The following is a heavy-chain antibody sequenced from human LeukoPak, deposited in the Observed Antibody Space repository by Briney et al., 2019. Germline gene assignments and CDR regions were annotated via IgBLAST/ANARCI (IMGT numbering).Heavy chain of an antibody. J-gene: IGHJ4*02. CDR3: ARDLHRYSSYCFDY. Sequence: WASVKVSCKASGYTFTGYYMHWVRQAPGQGLEWMGWINPNSGGTNYAQKFQGRVTMTRDTSISTAYMELSRLRSDDTAVYYCARDLHRYSSYCFDYWGQGTLVTVSS. CDR2: INPNSGGT. V-gene: IGHV1-2*02. D-gene: IGHD5-18*01. CDR1: GYTFTGYY.